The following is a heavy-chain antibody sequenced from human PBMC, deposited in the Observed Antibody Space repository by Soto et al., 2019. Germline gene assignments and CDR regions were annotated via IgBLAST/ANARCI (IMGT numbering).Heavy chain of an antibody. CDR3: AKDIGSYCGGDCSYGMDV. J-gene: IGHJ6*02. CDR2: ISWDGGST. V-gene: IGHV3-43*01. Sequence: GGSLRLSCAASGFTFDDYTMHWVRQAPGKGLEWVSLISWDGGSTYYADSVKGRFTISRDNSKNSLYLQMNSLRTEDTALYYCAKDIGSYCGGDCSYGMDVWGQGTTVTVSS. D-gene: IGHD2-21*01. CDR1: GFTFDDYT.